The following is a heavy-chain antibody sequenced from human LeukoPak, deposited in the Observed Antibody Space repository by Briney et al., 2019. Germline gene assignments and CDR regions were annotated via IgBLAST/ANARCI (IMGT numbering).Heavy chain of an antibody. Sequence: SGPTLVNPTQTLTLTCTFSGFSVSTSGVGGGWIRQPPGKALEWLALIYWDDDKRYSPSLKSRLTITKDTSKNQVVLTMTNMDPVDTATYYCAHRQNALNWAHFDYWGQGTLVTVSS. CDR3: AHRQNALNWAHFDY. CDR1: GFSVSTSGVG. D-gene: IGHD7-27*01. V-gene: IGHV2-5*02. J-gene: IGHJ4*02. CDR2: IYWDDDK.